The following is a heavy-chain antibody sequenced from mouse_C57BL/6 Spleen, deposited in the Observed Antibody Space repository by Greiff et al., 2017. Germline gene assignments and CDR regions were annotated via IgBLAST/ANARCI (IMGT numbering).Heavy chain of an antibody. CDR3: ARRGNYYGSSPLDY. J-gene: IGHJ2*01. CDR1: GYAFTNYL. V-gene: IGHV1-54*01. Sequence: QVHVKQSGAELVRPGTSVKVSCKASGYAFTNYLIEWVKQRPGQGLEWIGVINPGSGGTNYNEKFKGKATLTADKSSSTAYMQLSSLTSEDSAVYFCARRGNYYGSSPLDYWGQGTTLTVSS. D-gene: IGHD1-1*01. CDR2: INPGSGGT.